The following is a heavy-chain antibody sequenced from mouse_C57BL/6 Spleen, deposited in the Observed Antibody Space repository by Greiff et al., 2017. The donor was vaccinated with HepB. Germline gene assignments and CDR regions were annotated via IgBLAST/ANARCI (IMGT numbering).Heavy chain of an antibody. CDR3: AKGYYGSSYVDY. CDR2: ISYDGSN. Sequence: DVKLQESGPGLVKPSQSLSLTCSVTGYSITSGYYWNWIRQFPGNKLEWMGYISYDGSNNYNPSLKNRISITRDTSKNQFVLKLNSVTTEDTATYYCAKGYYGSSYVDYWGQGTTLTVSS. D-gene: IGHD1-1*01. CDR1: GYSITSGYY. J-gene: IGHJ2*01. V-gene: IGHV3-6*01.